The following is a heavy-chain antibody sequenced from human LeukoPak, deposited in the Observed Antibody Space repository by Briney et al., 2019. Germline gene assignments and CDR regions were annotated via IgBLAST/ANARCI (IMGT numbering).Heavy chain of an antibody. CDR2: ISSSSSTI. J-gene: IGHJ3*02. CDR1: GFTFSSYS. CDR3: ARRKPAFYDILTGWSAFDI. D-gene: IGHD3-9*01. Sequence: PGGSLRLSCAASGFTFSSYSMNWVRQAPGKGLEWVSYISSSSSTIYYADSVKGRFTISRDNAKNSLYLQMNSLRDEDTAVYYCARRKPAFYDILTGWSAFDIWGQGQWSPSLQ. V-gene: IGHV3-48*02.